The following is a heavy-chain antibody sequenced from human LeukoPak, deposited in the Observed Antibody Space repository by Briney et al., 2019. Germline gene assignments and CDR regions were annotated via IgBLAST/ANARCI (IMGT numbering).Heavy chain of an antibody. J-gene: IGHJ4*02. CDR2: IRSKAYGGTT. V-gene: IGHV3-49*04. D-gene: IGHD3-10*01. Sequence: GGSLRLPCTASGFTFGDYAMSWVRQAPGKGLEWVGFIRSKAYGGTTEYAASVKGRFTISRHDSKSIAYLQMNSLKTEDTAVYYCTRDIPPAYYYGSGSTTDWGQGTLVTVSS. CDR1: GFTFGDYA. CDR3: TRDIPPAYYYGSGSTTD.